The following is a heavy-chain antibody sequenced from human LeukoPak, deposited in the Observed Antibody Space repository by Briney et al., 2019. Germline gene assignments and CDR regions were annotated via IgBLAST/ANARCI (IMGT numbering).Heavy chain of an antibody. CDR1: GFTFSRYW. D-gene: IGHD1-26*01. CDR2: IKQDGSEK. CDR3: ARDPYSGNYGNDYYYYMDV. J-gene: IGHJ6*03. V-gene: IGHV3-7*01. Sequence: GGSLRLSCAASGFTFSRYWMSWVRQAPGKGPEWVANIKQDGSEKYYVDSVRGRFTIPRDNARTSLYLQMDSLGPDDTAVYYCARDPYSGNYGNDYYYYMDVWGKGTTVTISS.